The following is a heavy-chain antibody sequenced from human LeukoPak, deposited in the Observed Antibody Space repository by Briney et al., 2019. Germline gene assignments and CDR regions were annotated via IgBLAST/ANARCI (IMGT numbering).Heavy chain of an antibody. CDR1: TDSINNYY. Sequence: SETLSLTCTASTDSINNYYWSWIRQPPEKGLEWIGYIYYSGNTNYNPSLKSRVTISLDTSKNQFSLKLSSVTAADTAVYYCARKYNGYGGWIDYWAQGTLVTVSS. J-gene: IGHJ4*02. D-gene: IGHD5-12*01. CDR3: ARKYNGYGGWIDY. CDR2: IYYSGNT. V-gene: IGHV4-59*01.